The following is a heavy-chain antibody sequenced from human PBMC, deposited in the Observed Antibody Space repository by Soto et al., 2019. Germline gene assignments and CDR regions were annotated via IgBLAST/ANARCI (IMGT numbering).Heavy chain of an antibody. CDR1: GYTFTSYA. D-gene: IGHD1-7*01. CDR3: ARSIRSGTGTTFFFDY. J-gene: IGHJ4*02. V-gene: IGHV1-3*01. Sequence: ASVKVSCKASGYTFTSYAMHWVRQAPGQRLEWMGWINAGNGNTKYSQKFQGRVTITRDTYASTAYMELSSLRSEDTAVYYCARSIRSGTGTTFFFDYWGQGTLVTVSS. CDR2: INAGNGNT.